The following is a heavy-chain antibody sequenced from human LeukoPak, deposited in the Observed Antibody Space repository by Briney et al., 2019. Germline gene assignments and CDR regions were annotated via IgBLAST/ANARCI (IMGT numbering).Heavy chain of an antibody. J-gene: IGHJ6*02. CDR1: GFTFSTYS. D-gene: IGHD2-8*02. CDR3: ARVGGAILLVGEDGMDV. Sequence: GRSLRLSCAASGFTFSTYSMNWVRQAPGKGLEWVSYISSDSSTVYYADSVKGRFTISRDNTRNSLYLQMNSLRVEDTAVYYCARVGGAILLVGEDGMDVWGQGTTVTVSS. V-gene: IGHV3-48*04. CDR2: ISSDSSTV.